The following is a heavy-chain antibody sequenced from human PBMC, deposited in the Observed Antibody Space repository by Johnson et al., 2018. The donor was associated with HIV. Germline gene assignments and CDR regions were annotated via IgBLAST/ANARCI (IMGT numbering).Heavy chain of an antibody. V-gene: IGHV3-20*04. CDR3: ARGGAYCGGDCYHAFDI. J-gene: IGHJ3*02. Sequence: VHLVESGGGLVKPGGSLRLSCAASGFTFSDYYMSWVRQAPGKGLEWVSGINWNGGSTGYADSVKGRFTISRDNAKNSLYVQMNSLRAEDTALYYCARGGAYCGGDCYHAFDIWGQGTMVTVSS. D-gene: IGHD2-21*02. CDR2: INWNGGST. CDR1: GFTFSDYY.